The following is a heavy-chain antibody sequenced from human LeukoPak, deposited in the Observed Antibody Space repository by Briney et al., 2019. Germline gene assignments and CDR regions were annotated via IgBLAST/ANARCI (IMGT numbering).Heavy chain of an antibody. Sequence: SETLSLTCTVSGGSIISGSYYWGWIRPPPGKGLEWIATMHYSGNTRYNPSLKSRVTISVDTSKNQVSLNLASVTAADTAVYYCARHKEHGGNPTFDSWGQGTLVTVAS. D-gene: IGHD4-23*01. V-gene: IGHV4-39*01. CDR1: GGSIISGSYY. CDR3: ARHKEHGGNPTFDS. CDR2: MHYSGNT. J-gene: IGHJ4*02.